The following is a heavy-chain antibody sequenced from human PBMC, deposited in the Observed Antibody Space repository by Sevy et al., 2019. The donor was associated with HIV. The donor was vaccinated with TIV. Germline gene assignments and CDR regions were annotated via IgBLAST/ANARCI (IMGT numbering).Heavy chain of an antibody. J-gene: IGHJ6*02. CDR3: SRGGTRAPITYYYYGMDV. CDR1: GFTFDDYG. Sequence: GGSLRLSCAASGFTFDDYGMSWVRQAPGKGLEWVSGINWNGGSTGYADSVKGRFTISRDKAKNSQYLQMNSLRAEDTALYHCSRGGTRAPITYYYYGMDVWGQGTTVTVSS. D-gene: IGHD2-15*01. CDR2: INWNGGST. V-gene: IGHV3-20*01.